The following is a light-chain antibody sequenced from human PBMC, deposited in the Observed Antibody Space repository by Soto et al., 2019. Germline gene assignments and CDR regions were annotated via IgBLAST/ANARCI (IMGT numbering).Light chain of an antibody. Sequence: EIVMTQSPVTLSVSPGERAALSCRASQRISSNLAWYQQKPGQAPRLLIYGASTRATGIPARFSGTGSGTEFNLTISSLQSEDSAVYYCQQYETWPPMYTFGQGTKLEIK. CDR1: QRISSN. V-gene: IGKV3-15*01. J-gene: IGKJ2*01. CDR3: QQYETWPPMYT. CDR2: GAS.